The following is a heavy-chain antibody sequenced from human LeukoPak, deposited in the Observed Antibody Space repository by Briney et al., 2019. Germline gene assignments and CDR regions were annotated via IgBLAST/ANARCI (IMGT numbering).Heavy chain of an antibody. V-gene: IGHV3-53*05. Sequence: GGSLRLSCTASGFTVRSNYMSWVRQSPRKGLEWVSIMYSGGSTDYADSVKGRFIISRDNSKNTLYLQMNSLRAEDTAVYYCARAWLQSLFDYWGQGTLVTVSS. CDR3: ARAWLQSLFDY. CDR2: MYSGGST. D-gene: IGHD5-24*01. J-gene: IGHJ4*02. CDR1: GFTVRSNY.